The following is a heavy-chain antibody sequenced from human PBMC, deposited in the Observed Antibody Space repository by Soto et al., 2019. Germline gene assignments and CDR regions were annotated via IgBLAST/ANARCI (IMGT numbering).Heavy chain of an antibody. CDR2: ISYDGSNK. Sequence: QVQLVESGGRVVQPGRSLRLSGAASGFTFSSYGMNWVRQAPGKGLEWVAVISYDGSNKYYADSVKGRFTISRDSSKNMLYLQMNSLRAEDTAVYYCAKEDSSSWHYYYGMDVWGQGTTVTVSS. V-gene: IGHV3-30*18. CDR3: AKEDSSSWHYYYGMDV. D-gene: IGHD6-13*01. CDR1: GFTFSSYG. J-gene: IGHJ6*02.